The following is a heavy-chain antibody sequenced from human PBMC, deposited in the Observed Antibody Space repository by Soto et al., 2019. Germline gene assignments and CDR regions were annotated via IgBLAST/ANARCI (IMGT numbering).Heavy chain of an antibody. D-gene: IGHD6-6*01. V-gene: IGHV4-30-4*01. CDR1: SGSIRSDDYY. CDR3: ARDRSNSPDYFDI. Sequence: PWETLSLTCTVSSGSIRSDDYYWSWIRQPPGKGLEWIGYIYYNGRTDYNPSLKSRVFISIDTSKNQFSLNLNSVSAADTAVYYCARDRSNSPDYFDIWGPGTLVTVSS. J-gene: IGHJ4*02. CDR2: IYYNGRT.